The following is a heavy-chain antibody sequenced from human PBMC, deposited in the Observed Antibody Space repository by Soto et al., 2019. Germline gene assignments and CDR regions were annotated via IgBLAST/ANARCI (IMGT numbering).Heavy chain of an antibody. CDR1: GYSFTSYW. D-gene: IGHD6-25*01. CDR2: IDPSDSYT. V-gene: IGHV5-10-1*01. J-gene: IGHJ4*01. Sequence: PGESLKISCKGSGYSFTSYWINWVLQIPWKGLEWMGRIDPSDSYTNYSPSFQGHVTISADKSISTAYLQWSSLKASDTAMYYCAREAKRSTGYSSDTTFDYWGQGTLVTVSS. CDR3: AREAKRSTGYSSDTTFDY.